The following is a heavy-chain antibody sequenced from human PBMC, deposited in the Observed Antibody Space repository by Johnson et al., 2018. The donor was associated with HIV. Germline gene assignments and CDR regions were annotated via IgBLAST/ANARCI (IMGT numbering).Heavy chain of an antibody. CDR1: GFTFSDYY. Sequence: QVQLVESGGGLVKPGGSLRLSCAASGFTFSDYYMSWIRQAPGKGLEWVSSISSSGSPDYADSVNGRFTISSDNSKNALFLQMNSLRAEDTAVFYCAKVQWPREDAFDIWGQGTMVTVSS. CDR2: ISSSGSP. V-gene: IGHV3-11*01. J-gene: IGHJ3*02. CDR3: AKVQWPREDAFDI. D-gene: IGHD6-19*01.